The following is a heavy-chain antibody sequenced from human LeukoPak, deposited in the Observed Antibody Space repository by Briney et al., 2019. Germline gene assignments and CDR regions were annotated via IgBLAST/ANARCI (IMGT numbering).Heavy chain of an antibody. D-gene: IGHD4-11*01. CDR1: GGSISSSSYY. Sequence: SETLSLTCTVSGGSISSSSYYWGWIRQPPGKGLEWIGSIYYSGSTYYNPSLKSRVTKSVDTSKNQFSLKLSSVTAADTAVYYCARERGTVPGYMDVWGKGTTVTVSS. CDR2: IYYSGST. CDR3: ARERGTVPGYMDV. J-gene: IGHJ6*03. V-gene: IGHV4-39*07.